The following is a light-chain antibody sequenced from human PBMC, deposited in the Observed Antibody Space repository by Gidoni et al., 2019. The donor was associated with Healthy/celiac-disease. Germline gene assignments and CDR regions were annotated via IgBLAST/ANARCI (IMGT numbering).Light chain of an antibody. CDR2: EVS. J-gene: IGLJ1*01. V-gene: IGLV2-14*01. CDR3: SSYTSSILYV. CDR1: SSDVGGYNY. Sequence: QSALTQPASVSGSPGQPITISCTGTSSDVGGYNYVSWYQQHPGKAPKLMIYEVSNRPSGVPDRFSGSKSGNTASLTISGLQAEDEADYYCSSYTSSILYVFGTGTKVTVL.